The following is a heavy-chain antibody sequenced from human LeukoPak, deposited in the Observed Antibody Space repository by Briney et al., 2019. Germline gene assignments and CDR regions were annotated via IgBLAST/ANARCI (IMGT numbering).Heavy chain of an antibody. CDR2: IDPRDSYI. J-gene: IGHJ2*01. Sequence: GESLKISCQGSGYSFSNNWISWVRQMAGKGLEWMGRIDPRDSYITYSPSFQGHVTISVDKSITTAYLQWSTLKASDTATYYCARHFNQYHDSGSYYSNYWYFDLWGRGTLVTVSS. D-gene: IGHD3-10*01. V-gene: IGHV5-10-1*01. CDR1: GYSFSNNW. CDR3: ARHFNQYHDSGSYYSNYWYFDL.